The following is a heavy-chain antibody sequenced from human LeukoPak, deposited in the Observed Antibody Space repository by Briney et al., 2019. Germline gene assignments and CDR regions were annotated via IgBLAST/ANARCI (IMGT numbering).Heavy chain of an antibody. Sequence: GGSLRLSCAASGFTFSSYGMSWVRQAPGKGLEWVSAISGSGGSTYYADSVKGRFTISRDNSKNTLYLQMNSLRAEDTAVYYWGKVRDGRVNSRVVFNFGGKGKRVTV. V-gene: IGHV3-23*01. J-gene: IGHJ3*01. CDR3: GKVRDGRVNSRVVFNF. CDR1: GFTFSSYG. CDR2: ISGSGGST. D-gene: IGHD2-15*01.